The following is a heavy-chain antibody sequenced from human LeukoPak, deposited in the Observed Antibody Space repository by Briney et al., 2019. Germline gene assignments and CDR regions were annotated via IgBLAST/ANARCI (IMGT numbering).Heavy chain of an antibody. Sequence: PSETLSLTCAVYGGSFSGYYWSWIRQPPGKGLEWIGEINHSGSTNYNPSLKSRVTISVDTSKNQFSLKLSSVTATDTAVYYCARARPYSSSWYYFDYWGQGTLVTVSS. CDR3: ARARPYSSSWYYFDY. V-gene: IGHV4-34*01. J-gene: IGHJ4*02. CDR1: GGSFSGYY. CDR2: INHSGST. D-gene: IGHD6-13*01.